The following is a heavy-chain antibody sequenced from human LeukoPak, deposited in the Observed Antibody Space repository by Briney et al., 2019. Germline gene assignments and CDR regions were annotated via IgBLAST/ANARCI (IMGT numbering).Heavy chain of an antibody. CDR3: ARHANHYYYMDV. CDR1: GYSISSGYY. D-gene: IGHD4/OR15-4a*01. J-gene: IGHJ6*03. V-gene: IGHV4-38-2*01. CDR2: IYHSGST. Sequence: SETLSLTCAVSGYSISSGYYWGWIRQPPGKGLEWIGSIYHSGSTYYNPSLKSRVTISVDTSKNQFSLKLSSVTAADTAVYYCARHANHYYYMDVWGKGTTVTVSS.